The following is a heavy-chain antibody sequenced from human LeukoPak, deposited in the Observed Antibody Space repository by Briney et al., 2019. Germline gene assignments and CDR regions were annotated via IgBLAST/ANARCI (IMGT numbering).Heavy chain of an antibody. V-gene: IGHV4-39*07. CDR3: ARSRALRYFDWWDGALLPALFDY. CDR1: GGSISSSSYY. CDR2: IYYSGST. J-gene: IGHJ4*02. Sequence: TSETLSLTCSVSGGSISSSSYYWGWIRQPPGKGLEWIGSIYYSGSTYYNPSLKSRVTISVDTSKNQFSLKLSSVTAADTAVYYCARSRALRYFDWWDGALLPALFDYWGQGTLVTVSS. D-gene: IGHD3-9*01.